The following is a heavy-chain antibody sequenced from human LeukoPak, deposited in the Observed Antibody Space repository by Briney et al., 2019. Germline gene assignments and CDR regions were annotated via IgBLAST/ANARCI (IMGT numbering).Heavy chain of an antibody. CDR2: IKTDGSST. D-gene: IGHD6-13*01. Sequence: GGSLRLSCAASGFTFSSYWMHWVRQAPGKGLVWVSRIKTDGSSTSYADSVKGRFTISRDNAKNTMYLQMNSLRVEDTAVYYCARDFMYSISCTGCWGQGTLVTVSS. J-gene: IGHJ4*02. CDR1: GFTFSSYW. CDR3: ARDFMYSISCTGC. V-gene: IGHV3-74*01.